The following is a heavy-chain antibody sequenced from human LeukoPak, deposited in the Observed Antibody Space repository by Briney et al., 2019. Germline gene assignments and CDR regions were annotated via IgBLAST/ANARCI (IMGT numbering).Heavy chain of an antibody. CDR1: GFTFSSYS. Sequence: GGSLRLSCAASGFTFSSYSMNWVRQAPGKGLEWVSSISSSSSYIYYADSVKGRFTISRDNAKNSLYLQMNSLRAEDTAVYYCARDVHCTNGVCSYAFDIWGQGTMVTVSS. CDR2: ISSSSSYI. CDR3: ARDVHCTNGVCSYAFDI. V-gene: IGHV3-21*01. D-gene: IGHD2-8*01. J-gene: IGHJ3*02.